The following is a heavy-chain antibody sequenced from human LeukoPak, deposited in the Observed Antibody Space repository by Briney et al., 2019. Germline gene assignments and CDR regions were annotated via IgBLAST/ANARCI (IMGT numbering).Heavy chain of an antibody. D-gene: IGHD2-15*01. Sequence: GGSLRLSCAASEFTFSYYGMHWVRQAPGKGLEWVAVIWYDGSTEYYADSVKGRFTISRDNSKNTLYLQMNSLRAEDTALYYCARARCSGGSCYLVPFDYWGQGTLVTASS. CDR1: EFTFSYYG. V-gene: IGHV3-33*01. CDR2: IWYDGSTE. J-gene: IGHJ4*02. CDR3: ARARCSGGSCYLVPFDY.